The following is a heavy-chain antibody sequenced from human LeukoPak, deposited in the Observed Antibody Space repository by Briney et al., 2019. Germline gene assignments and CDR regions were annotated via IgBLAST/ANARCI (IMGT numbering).Heavy chain of an antibody. J-gene: IGHJ4*02. CDR1: GFTFSSYS. V-gene: IGHV3-21*04. Sequence: GGSLRLSCAASGFTFSSYSMNWVRQAPGKGLEWVSSISSSSSYIYYADSVKGRFTISRDNSKNTLYLQMNSLRAEDTAVYYCAKSTVMTTVVTPAFDYWGPGTLVTVSS. D-gene: IGHD4-23*01. CDR2: ISSSSSYI. CDR3: AKSTVMTTVVTPAFDY.